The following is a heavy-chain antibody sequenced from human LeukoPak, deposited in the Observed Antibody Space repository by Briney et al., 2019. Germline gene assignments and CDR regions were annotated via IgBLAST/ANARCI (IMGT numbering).Heavy chain of an antibody. J-gene: IGHJ4*02. D-gene: IGHD2-15*01. V-gene: IGHV3-33*01. CDR2: IWYDGSNI. Sequence: GGSLRLSCAASGISFSSHGMHWVRQAPGKGLEWVAVIWYDGSNIYYADSVKGRFTISRDNAKNSLYLQMNSLRDEDAAVYYCARGLGVVGATSRVYWGQGTLVTVSS. CDR3: ARGLGVVGATSRVY. CDR1: GISFSSHG.